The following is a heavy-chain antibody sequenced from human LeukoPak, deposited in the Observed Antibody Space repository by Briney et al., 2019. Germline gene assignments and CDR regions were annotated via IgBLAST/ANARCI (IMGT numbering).Heavy chain of an antibody. CDR3: ARDGIDY. V-gene: IGHV3-33*01. Sequence: GGSLRLSCAASGFTFSSYGMHWVRQAPGKGLEWVAVIWYDGSNKYSADSVKGRFTISRDNAKNSLYLQMNSLRAEDTAVYYCARDGIDYWGQGTLVTVSS. J-gene: IGHJ4*02. CDR2: IWYDGSNK. D-gene: IGHD1-26*01. CDR1: GFTFSSYG.